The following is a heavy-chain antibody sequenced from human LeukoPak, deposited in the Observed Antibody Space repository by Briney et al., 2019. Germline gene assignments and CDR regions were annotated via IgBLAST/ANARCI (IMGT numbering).Heavy chain of an antibody. CDR3: ARWMTEVGANWFDP. J-gene: IGHJ5*02. CDR2: INTNTGNP. CDR1: GYTFTSYA. V-gene: IGHV7-4-1*02. D-gene: IGHD1-26*01. Sequence: GASVKVSCKASGYTFTSYAMNWVRQAPGQGLEWMGWINTNTGNPTYAQGFTGRFVFSLDTSVSTAYLQISSLKAEDTAVYYCARWMTEVGANWFDPWGQGTLVTVSS.